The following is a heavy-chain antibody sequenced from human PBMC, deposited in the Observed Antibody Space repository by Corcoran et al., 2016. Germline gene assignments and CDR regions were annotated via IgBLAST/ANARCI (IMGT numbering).Heavy chain of an antibody. CDR1: GYTFTGYY. CDR3: ARDRSWELVGGLEDY. CDR2: INPNSGGT. V-gene: IGHV1-2*02. D-gene: IGHD1-26*01. Sequence: QVQLVQSGAEVKKPGAPLKVSCKASGYTFTGYYMHWVRQAPGQGLEWMGWINPNSGGTNYAQKFQGRVTMTRDTSISTAYMELSRLRSDDTAVYYCARDRSWELVGGLEDYWGQGTLVTVSS. J-gene: IGHJ4*02.